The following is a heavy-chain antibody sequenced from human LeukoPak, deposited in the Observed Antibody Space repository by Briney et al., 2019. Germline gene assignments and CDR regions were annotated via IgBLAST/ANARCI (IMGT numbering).Heavy chain of an antibody. CDR2: ISWNSGSI. J-gene: IGHJ4*02. CDR3: ARVGISSSGRGDYYFDY. D-gene: IGHD6-19*01. CDR1: GFTFDDYA. V-gene: IGHV3-9*01. Sequence: QSGGSLRLSCAASGFTFDDYAMHWVRQAPGKGLEWVSGISWNSGSIGYADSVKGRFTISRDNAKNSLYLQMNSLRAEDTALYYCARVGISSSGRGDYYFDYWGQGTLVTVSS.